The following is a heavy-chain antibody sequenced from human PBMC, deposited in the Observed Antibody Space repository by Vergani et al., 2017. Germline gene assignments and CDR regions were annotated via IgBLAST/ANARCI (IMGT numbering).Heavy chain of an antibody. CDR1: GYTFTSYG. D-gene: IGHD6-13*01. V-gene: IGHV1-18*01. CDR2: ISAYNGNT. J-gene: IGHJ3*02. CDR3: ATTEGRQLSLNDAFDI. Sequence: QVQLVQSGAEVKKPGASVKVSCKASGYTFTSYGISWVRQAPGQGLEWMGWISAYNGNTNYAQKFQGRVTMTEDTSTDTAYMELSSLRSEDTAVYYCATTEGRQLSLNDAFDIWGQGTMVTVSS.